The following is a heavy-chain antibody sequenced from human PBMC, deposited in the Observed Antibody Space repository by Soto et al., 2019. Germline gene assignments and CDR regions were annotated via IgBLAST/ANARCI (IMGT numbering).Heavy chain of an antibody. Sequence: QVQLVQSGAEVRKPGSAVRVSCKASGDTFNFYTISWVRQAPGLGLEWMGRVNPILTMSNYAQKFEGRVTITADKSTTTAYMELSSLRSEDTAIYYCATSYGSGYRAFDYWGQGALVTVSS. CDR1: GDTFNFYT. CDR2: VNPILTMS. D-gene: IGHD3-10*01. CDR3: ATSYGSGYRAFDY. V-gene: IGHV1-69*02. J-gene: IGHJ4*02.